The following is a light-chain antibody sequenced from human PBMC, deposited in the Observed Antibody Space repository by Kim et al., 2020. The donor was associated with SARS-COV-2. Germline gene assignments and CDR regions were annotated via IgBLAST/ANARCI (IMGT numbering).Light chain of an antibody. CDR1: SLTKYD. CDR2: VED. V-gene: IGLV3-19*01. J-gene: IGLJ2*01. CDR3: NSRDSNNNVI. Sequence: VALGHTVRITCQGDSLTKYDVSWYQQKPGQAPVLVISVEDNRPSGIPDRFSGSRSGNTGLLTITGAQAEDEADYYCNSRDSNNNVIFGGGTQLTVL.